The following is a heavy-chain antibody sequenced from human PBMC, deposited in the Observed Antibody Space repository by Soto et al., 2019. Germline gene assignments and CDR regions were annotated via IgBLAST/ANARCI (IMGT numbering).Heavy chain of an antibody. CDR2: IIPVLGTP. D-gene: IGHD1-1*01. J-gene: IGHJ6*02. CDR1: GGTFTSTA. V-gene: IGHV1-69*01. Sequence: QVLLVQSSAEVKKPGSSVKVSCKASGGTFTSTAFSWVRQAPGQGLEWMGGIIPVLGTPNYAQKFQARLTVTADRTNTTGHMELSSLRSDDTAVYYCASSAGLDHLLNYYGLNVWGQGTTVTVSS. CDR3: ASSAGLDHLLNYYGLNV.